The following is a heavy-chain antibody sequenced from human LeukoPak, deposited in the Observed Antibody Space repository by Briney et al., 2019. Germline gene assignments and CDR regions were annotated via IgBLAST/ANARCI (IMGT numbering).Heavy chain of an antibody. CDR3: VSFYETY. CDR2: INSDGSWT. J-gene: IGHJ4*02. V-gene: IGHV3-74*01. CDR1: GNYW. D-gene: IGHD2/OR15-2a*01. Sequence: GGPLRLSCAASGNYWMHWVRQVPGKGLVWVSHINSDGSWTSYADSVKGRFTISKDNAKNTVYLQMNSLRAEDTAVYYCVSFYETYWGRGTLVTVSS.